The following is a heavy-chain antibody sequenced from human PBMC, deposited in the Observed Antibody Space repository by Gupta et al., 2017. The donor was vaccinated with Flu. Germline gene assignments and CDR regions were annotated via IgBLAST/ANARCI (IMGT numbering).Heavy chain of an antibody. D-gene: IGHD3-3*01. J-gene: IGHJ4*02. CDR3: ARGGRVTIFGVVIIAGGYYFDY. Sequence: EVQLVASGGGLVKPGGSLRLSCAASGFTFSSYSLNWVRQAPGKGLGWVSSISSSSSDIYYADSVKGRFTISRDNAKNSLYLQMNSLRAEDTAVYYCARGGRVTIFGVVIIAGGYYFDYWGQGTLVTVSS. CDR1: GFTFSSYS. V-gene: IGHV3-21*01. CDR2: ISSSSSDI.